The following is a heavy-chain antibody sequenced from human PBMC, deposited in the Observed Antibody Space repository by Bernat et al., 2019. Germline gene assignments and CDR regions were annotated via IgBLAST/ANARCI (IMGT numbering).Heavy chain of an antibody. D-gene: IGHD3-3*01. CDR3: ARVRVTIFGVVIGLDY. J-gene: IGHJ4*02. CDR1: GFTFSSYW. Sequence: EVQLVESGGGLVQPGGSLRLSCAASGFTFSSYWMHWVRQAPGKGLVWVSRINSDGSSTSYTDYVKGRFTISRNNAKDTLYLQMTSLRAEDTAVYYCARVRVTIFGVVIGLDYWGQGTLVTVSS. V-gene: IGHV3-74*01. CDR2: INSDGSST.